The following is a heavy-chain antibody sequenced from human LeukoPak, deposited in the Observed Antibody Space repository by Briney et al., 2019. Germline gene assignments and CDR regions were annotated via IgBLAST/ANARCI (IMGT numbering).Heavy chain of an antibody. Sequence: ASVKVSCKASGYTFTGYYMHWVRQAPGQGLEWMGRINPNSGGTNYAQEFQGRVTMTRDTSISTAYTELSRLRSDDTAVYYCARLWFGENDAFDIWGQGTMVTVSS. CDR3: ARLWFGENDAFDI. CDR2: INPNSGGT. J-gene: IGHJ3*02. CDR1: GYTFTGYY. V-gene: IGHV1-2*06. D-gene: IGHD3-10*01.